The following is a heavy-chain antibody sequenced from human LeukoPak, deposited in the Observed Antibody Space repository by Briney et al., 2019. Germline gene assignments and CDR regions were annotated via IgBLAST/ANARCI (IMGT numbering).Heavy chain of an antibody. D-gene: IGHD2-15*01. CDR2: INPNSGGT. J-gene: IGHJ3*01. CDR3: TREEPQYCSGGTCYSYAFDL. CDR1: GYTLTDYN. V-gene: IGHV1-2*02. Sequence: ASVKVSCKASGYTLTDYNVHWVRQAPGQGLEWMGWINPNSGGTNYTQKFQGRVTMTRDTSISIAYMELSSLRNGDTAVYYCTREEPQYCSGGTCYSYAFDLWGQGTMVIVSS.